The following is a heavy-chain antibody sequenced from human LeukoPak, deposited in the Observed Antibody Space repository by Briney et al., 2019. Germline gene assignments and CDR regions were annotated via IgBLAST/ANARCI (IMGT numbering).Heavy chain of an antibody. CDR3: ARDLLWFGELFEIDY. CDR2: INPSGGST. D-gene: IGHD3-10*01. Sequence: ASVKVSCKASGYTFTSYYMHWVRQAPGQGPEWMGIINPSGGSTSYAQKFQGRVTMTRDTSTSTVYMELSSLRSEDTAVYYCARDLLWFGELFEIDYWGQGTLVTVSS. J-gene: IGHJ4*02. V-gene: IGHV1-46*01. CDR1: GYTFTSYY.